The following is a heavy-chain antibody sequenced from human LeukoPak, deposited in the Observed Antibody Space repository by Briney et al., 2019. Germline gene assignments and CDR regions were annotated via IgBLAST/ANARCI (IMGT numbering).Heavy chain of an antibody. J-gene: IGHJ3*02. CDR2: IRGGGANP. D-gene: IGHD5-18*01. Sequence: GGSLRLSCAASGFTFSNFAMNWVRQAPGKGLEWVSSIRGGGANPHYADSVKGRFTISRDNSKNTLYMEMNSLRAEDTAVYYCAKCSYTYGSDAYDIWGQGTMVTASS. CDR3: AKCSYTYGSDAYDI. CDR1: GFTFSNFA. V-gene: IGHV3-23*01.